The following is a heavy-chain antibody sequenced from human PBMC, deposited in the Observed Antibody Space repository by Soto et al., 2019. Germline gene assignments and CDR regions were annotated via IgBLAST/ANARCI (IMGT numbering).Heavy chain of an antibody. CDR1: GGSISSGGYY. J-gene: IGHJ6*02. CDR2: IYYSGST. V-gene: IGHV4-31*11. D-gene: IGHD2-2*01. CDR3: XSGKIVVVPAALYGMDV. Sequence: KPSETLSLTCAVSGGSISSGGYYWSWIRQHPGKGLEWIGYIYYSGSTYYNPSLKSRVTISVDTSKNQFSLKLSSVTAADTAVYYCXSGKIVVVPAALYGMDVWGQGTTVTVSS.